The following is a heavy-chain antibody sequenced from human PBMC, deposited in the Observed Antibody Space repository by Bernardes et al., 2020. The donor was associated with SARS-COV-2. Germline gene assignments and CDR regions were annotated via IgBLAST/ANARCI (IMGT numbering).Heavy chain of an antibody. J-gene: IGHJ3*02. CDR1: GYTFTSYG. CDR3: ARNSPSAVAGPTAFDI. D-gene: IGHD6-19*01. CDR2: ISAYNGNT. Sequence: ASVKVSCKASGYTFTSYGISWVRQAPGQGLEWMGWISAYNGNTNYAQKLQGRVTMTTDTSTSTAYMELRSLRSDDTAVYYCARNSPSAVAGPTAFDIWGQGTMVTVSS. V-gene: IGHV1-18*01.